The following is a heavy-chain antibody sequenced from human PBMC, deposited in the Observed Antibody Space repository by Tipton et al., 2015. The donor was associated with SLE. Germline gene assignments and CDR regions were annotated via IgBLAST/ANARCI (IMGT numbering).Heavy chain of an antibody. CDR3: TRDHIAAADLFDY. Sequence: SLRLSCTASGFTFGDYAMSWFRQAPGKGLEWVGFIRSKAYGGTTEYAASVKGRFTTSRDDSKSIAYLQMNSLKTEDTAVYYCTRDHIAAADLFDYWGQGTLVTVSS. J-gene: IGHJ4*02. D-gene: IGHD6-13*01. CDR1: GFTFGDYA. CDR2: IRSKAYGGTT. V-gene: IGHV3-49*03.